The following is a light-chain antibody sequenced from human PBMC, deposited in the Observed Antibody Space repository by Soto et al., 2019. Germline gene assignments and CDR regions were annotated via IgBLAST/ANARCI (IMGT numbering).Light chain of an antibody. V-gene: IGKV1-27*01. J-gene: IGKJ4*01. CDR2: AAS. CDR1: QGISNY. Sequence: DIQMTQSPSSQSASVGDRVTITCRASQGISNYLAWYQQKPGKVPKLLIYAASTLQSGVPSRFSGSGSGTDFTLTISSLQPADVATYYCQKYNSAPQLTFGGGTKVEIK. CDR3: QKYNSAPQLT.